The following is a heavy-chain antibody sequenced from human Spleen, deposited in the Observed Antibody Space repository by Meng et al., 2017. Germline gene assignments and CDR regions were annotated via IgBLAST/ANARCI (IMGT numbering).Heavy chain of an antibody. Sequence: VRLVELVAEVQKPGAYVKVSCKPSGNNFPDYLLPWVRRAPGQGLEWMGRINPKGGDTHYEQRFQGRVTMTGDTSISTAYMELSGLRSDDTAMHYCARDEDISAAGKLFGDYWGQGTLVTVSS. V-gene: IGHV1-2*06. D-gene: IGHD6-13*01. CDR2: INPKGGDT. CDR3: ARDEDISAAGKLFGDY. J-gene: IGHJ4*02. CDR1: GNNFPDYL.